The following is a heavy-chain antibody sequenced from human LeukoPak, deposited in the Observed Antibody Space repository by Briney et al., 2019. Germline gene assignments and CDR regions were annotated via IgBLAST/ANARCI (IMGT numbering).Heavy chain of an antibody. D-gene: IGHD6-19*01. J-gene: IGHJ4*02. CDR3: ARDKGSGWYGVDY. Sequence: SETLSLTCTVSGGSISSSYGSWIRQPPGKGLEGIGYISYSGITNYNPSLKSRVTISVDTSKKQFSLKLSSVTAADTAVYYCARDKGSGWYGVDYWGQGTLITVSS. V-gene: IGHV4-59*01. CDR1: GGSISSSY. CDR2: ISYSGIT.